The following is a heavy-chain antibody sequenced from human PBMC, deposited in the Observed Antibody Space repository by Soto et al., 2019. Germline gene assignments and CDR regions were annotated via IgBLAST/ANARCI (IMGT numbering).Heavy chain of an antibody. J-gene: IGHJ3*02. D-gene: IGHD6-19*01. CDR3: AKAANGWFSAFDI. V-gene: IGHV3-23*01. CDR1: GFTFSSYA. CDR2: ISGSGGTT. Sequence: EVQLLESGGGLVQPGGSLRLSCAASGFTFSSYAMSWVRQAPGKGLEWVSAISGSGGTTYYADSVKGRFTFSRDNSKNRLYLQMNSLRDEDAAAYYCAKAANGWFSAFDIWGQGTMVTVSS.